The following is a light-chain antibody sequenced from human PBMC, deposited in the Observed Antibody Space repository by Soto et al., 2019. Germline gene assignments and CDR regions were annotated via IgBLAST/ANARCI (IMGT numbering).Light chain of an antibody. Sequence: AIQMTQSPSSLSASVGDIVTITCRASQGIRNDLGWYQQKPGKAPKLLIYSASSLQSGVPSRFSGSGSGTDFTLTISSLQPEDFATYYCLQDYNYPWTLGQGTKVDIK. CDR3: LQDYNYPWT. J-gene: IGKJ1*01. CDR1: QGIRND. V-gene: IGKV1-6*01. CDR2: SAS.